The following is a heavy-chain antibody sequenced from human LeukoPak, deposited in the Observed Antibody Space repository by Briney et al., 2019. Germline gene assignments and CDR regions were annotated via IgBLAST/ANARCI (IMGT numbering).Heavy chain of an antibody. J-gene: IGHJ4*02. D-gene: IGHD3-10*01. CDR1: GFTFSTYT. CDR2: ISSSSSFI. CDR3: ASEGVLWFGDFPDYFDY. V-gene: IGHV3-21*01. Sequence: PGGSLRLSCAASGFTFSTYTMNWVRQAPGKGLEWVSSISSSSSFIYYADSLKGRFTISRDNAKNSLYLQMNSLRAEDTAVYYCASEGVLWFGDFPDYFDYWGQGTLVTVSS.